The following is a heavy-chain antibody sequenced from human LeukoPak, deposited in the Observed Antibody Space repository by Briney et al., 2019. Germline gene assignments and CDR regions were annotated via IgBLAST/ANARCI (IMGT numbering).Heavy chain of an antibody. CDR1: GGSINSGDYY. Sequence: SQTLSLTCTVSGGSINSGDYYWSWIRQPPGKGLEWIGYIYYSGSTYYNPSLKSRVTISVDTSKNQFSLKLSSVTAADTAVYYCARDIIDFWSGYPYYYMDVWGKGTTVTVSS. V-gene: IGHV4-30-4*08. CDR2: IYYSGST. D-gene: IGHD3-3*01. CDR3: ARDIIDFWSGYPYYYMDV. J-gene: IGHJ6*03.